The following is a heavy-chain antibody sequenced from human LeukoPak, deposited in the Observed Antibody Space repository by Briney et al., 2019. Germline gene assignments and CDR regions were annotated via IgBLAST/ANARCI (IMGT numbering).Heavy chain of an antibody. CDR1: GGSISSSSYY. J-gene: IGHJ5*02. CDR2: IYYSGST. CDR3: ARDGSLWFGEPLNWFDP. V-gene: IGHV4-39*07. Sequence: SETLSLTCTVSGGSISSSSYYWGWIRQPPGKGLEWIGSIYYSGSTYYNPSLKSRVTISVDTSKNQFSLKLRSVTAADTAVYYWARDGSLWFGEPLNWFDPWGQGTLVTVSS. D-gene: IGHD3-10*01.